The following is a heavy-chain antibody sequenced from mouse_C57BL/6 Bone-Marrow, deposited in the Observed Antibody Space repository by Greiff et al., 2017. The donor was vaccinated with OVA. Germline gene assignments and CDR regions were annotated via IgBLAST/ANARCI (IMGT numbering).Heavy chain of an antibody. D-gene: IGHD1-1*01. CDR2: IYPGDGDT. J-gene: IGHJ3*01. V-gene: IGHV1-80*01. Sequence: QVHVKQSGAELVKPGASVKISCKASGYAFSSYWMNWVKQRPGKGLEWIGQIYPGDGDTNYNGKFKGKATLTADKSSSTAYMQLSSLTSEDSAVYFCARGGFLRKAWFAYWGQGTLVTVSA. CDR1: GYAFSSYW. CDR3: ARGGFLRKAWFAY.